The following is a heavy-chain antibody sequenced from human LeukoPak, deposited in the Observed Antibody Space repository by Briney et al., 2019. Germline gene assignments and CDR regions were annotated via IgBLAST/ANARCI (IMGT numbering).Heavy chain of an antibody. Sequence: ASVKVSCKASGGTFSSYAISWVRQAPGQGLEWMGRIIPILGIANYAQKFQGRVTITTDKSTSTAYMELSSLRSEDTAVHYCARGEQQLAYWGQGTLVTFSS. CDR2: IIPILGIA. V-gene: IGHV1-69*04. D-gene: IGHD6-13*01. CDR1: GGTFSSYA. CDR3: ARGEQQLAY. J-gene: IGHJ4*02.